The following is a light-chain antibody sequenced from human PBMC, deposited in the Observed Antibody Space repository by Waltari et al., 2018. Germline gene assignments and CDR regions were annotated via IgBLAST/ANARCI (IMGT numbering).Light chain of an antibody. V-gene: IGLV2-14*03. Sequence: QSALTQPASVSGSPGQSITISCTGTSSDVGGSNYVSRYQQHPGKAPKLMIYDVSNRPSGVSNRFSGSKSGNTASLTISGLQAEDEADYYCSSYISSSTLELFGGGTSLTVL. CDR2: DVS. CDR1: SSDVGGSNY. J-gene: IGLJ2*01. CDR3: SSYISSSTLEL.